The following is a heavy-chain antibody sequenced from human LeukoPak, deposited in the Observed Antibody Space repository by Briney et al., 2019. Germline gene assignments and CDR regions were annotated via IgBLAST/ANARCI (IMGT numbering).Heavy chain of an antibody. D-gene: IGHD5-24*01. CDR3: ARASNPWLQLT. CDR1: GFTFSNYW. J-gene: IGHJ5*02. CDR2: IKQDGSEK. V-gene: IGHV3-7*05. Sequence: GGSLRLSCAASGFTFSNYWMIWVRQAPGKGLEGVGNIKQDGSEKRYADSVRGRFTISRDNAQTSLYLQMNSLRAEDTAVYYCARASNPWLQLTWGQGTLVTVSS.